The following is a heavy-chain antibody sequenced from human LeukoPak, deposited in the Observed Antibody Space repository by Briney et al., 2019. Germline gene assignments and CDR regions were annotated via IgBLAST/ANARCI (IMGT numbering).Heavy chain of an antibody. CDR3: ARDSRTFTMIRGAPPDY. Sequence: ASVKVSCKASGYTFSSYGISWVRQAPGQGLEWMGWINTYNDNTDYAQKFQDRVTLTTDTSTSTAYMELRSLRPDDMAIYYCARDSRTFTMIRGAPPDYWGQGTLVTVSS. V-gene: IGHV1-18*03. CDR2: INTYNDNT. D-gene: IGHD3-10*01. CDR1: GYTFSSYG. J-gene: IGHJ4*02.